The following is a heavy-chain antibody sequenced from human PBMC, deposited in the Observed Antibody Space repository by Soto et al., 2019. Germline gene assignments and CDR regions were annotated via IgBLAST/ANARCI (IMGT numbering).Heavy chain of an antibody. D-gene: IGHD6-19*01. Sequence: QVQLQESGPGLVKPSETLSLTCTVSGGSISTYYWSWIRQPPGKGLEWIGYIHYIGSTSYNPPLNRRVTIAVDTSKNQFSLTLSSVTAADTAVYYCAREYSSFEYWGQGILVSVSS. CDR3: AREYSSFEY. CDR2: IHYIGST. CDR1: GGSISTYY. J-gene: IGHJ4*02. V-gene: IGHV4-59*01.